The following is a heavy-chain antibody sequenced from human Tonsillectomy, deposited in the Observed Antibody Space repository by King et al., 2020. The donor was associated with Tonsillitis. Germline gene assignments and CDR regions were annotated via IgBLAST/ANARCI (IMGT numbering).Heavy chain of an antibody. D-gene: IGHD6-13*01. V-gene: IGHV4-30-2*01. CDR2: IYHSGST. J-gene: IGHJ2*01. CDR1: GGSISSGGYS. CDR3: ARTTLGIAAAHYWYFDL. Sequence: QLQEFGSGLVKPSQTLSLTCAVSGGSISSGGYSWSWIRQPPGKGLEWIGYIYHSGSTYYNPSLKSRVTISLDRSKNQFSLKLSSVTAADTAVYYCARTTLGIAAAHYWYFDLWGRGTLVTVSS.